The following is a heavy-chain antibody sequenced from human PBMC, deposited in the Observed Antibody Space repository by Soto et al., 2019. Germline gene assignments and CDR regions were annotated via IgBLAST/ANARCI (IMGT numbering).Heavy chain of an antibody. V-gene: IGHV4-30-2*01. CDR3: ARSDGRY. J-gene: IGHJ4*02. CDR2: ISHSGST. CDR1: GGSISSGDFS. Sequence: SETLSLTCAVSGGSISSGDFSWSWVRQPPGKGLEWIGFISHSGSTYYNPSLRSRVTISVDTSKNQFSLKLSSVTAADTAVYYCARSDGRYWGQGTLVPVSS.